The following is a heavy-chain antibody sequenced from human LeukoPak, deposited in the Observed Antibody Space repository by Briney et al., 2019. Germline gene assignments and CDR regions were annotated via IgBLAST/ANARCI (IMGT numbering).Heavy chain of an antibody. V-gene: IGHV3-23*01. J-gene: IGHJ4*02. D-gene: IGHD2-2*01. Sequence: GRSLRLSCAASGFTFSSYGMHWVRQAPGKGLEWVSAISGSGGSTYYADSVKGRFTISRDNSKNTLYLQMNSLRAEDTAVYYCAKDGGLGYCSSTSCQFDYWGQGTLVTVSS. CDR2: ISGSGGST. CDR3: AKDGGLGYCSSTSCQFDY. CDR1: GFTFSSYG.